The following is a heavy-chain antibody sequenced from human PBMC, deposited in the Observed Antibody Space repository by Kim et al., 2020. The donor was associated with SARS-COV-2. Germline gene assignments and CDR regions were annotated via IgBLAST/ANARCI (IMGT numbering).Heavy chain of an antibody. V-gene: IGHV4-31*03. Sequence: SETLSLTCTVSGGSISSGGYYWSGIRQHPGKGLEWIGYIYYSGSTYYNPSLKSRVTISVDTSKNQFSLKLSSVTAADTAVYYCARGAEISSSWYGGLYYYSMDVWGRGTTVTVSS. CDR2: IYYSGST. D-gene: IGHD6-13*01. J-gene: IGHJ6*02. CDR3: ARGAEISSSWYGGLYYYSMDV. CDR1: GGSISSGGYY.